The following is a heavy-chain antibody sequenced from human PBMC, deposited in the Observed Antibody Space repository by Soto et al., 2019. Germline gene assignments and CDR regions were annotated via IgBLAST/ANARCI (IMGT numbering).Heavy chain of an antibody. V-gene: IGHV5-51*01. D-gene: IGHD1-1*01. J-gene: IGHJ4*02. CDR2: IYPDDSDT. Sequence: GESLKISCQSSGSPFSTYWVAWVRQMPGKALEWMGLIYPDDSDTRYNPAFRGQVTISXAXXTXTXFXHXXXLKAXDTAMDYCARSGTTGTALFDYWGQGTLVTVSS. CDR1: GSPFSTYW. CDR3: ARSGTTGTALFDY.